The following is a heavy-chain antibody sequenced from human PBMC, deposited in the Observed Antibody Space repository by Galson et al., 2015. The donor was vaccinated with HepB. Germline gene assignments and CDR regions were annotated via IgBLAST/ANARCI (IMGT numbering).Heavy chain of an antibody. Sequence: SLRLSCAASGFTFSSYAMSWVRQAPGKGLEWVSATSGSGGSTYYADSVKGRFTFSRDNSKNTLYLQMNSLRAEDTALYYCAKVEGGRGYYYGMDVWGQGTTVTVSS. V-gene: IGHV3-23*01. J-gene: IGHJ6*02. CDR3: AKVEGGRGYYYGMDV. D-gene: IGHD1-1*01. CDR1: GFTFSSYA. CDR2: TSGSGGST.